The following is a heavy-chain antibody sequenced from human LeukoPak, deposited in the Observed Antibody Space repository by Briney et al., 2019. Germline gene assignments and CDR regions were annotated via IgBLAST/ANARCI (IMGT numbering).Heavy chain of an antibody. Sequence: GGSLRLSCAASGFTFSSYEMNWVRQAPGKGLVWVSVINGDGSRTIYADSVKGRFTISRDSAKNTLYLQMASLRAEDTAVYYCSRGNYFDYWGQGALVTVSS. J-gene: IGHJ4*02. V-gene: IGHV3-74*01. CDR1: GFTFSSYE. CDR2: INGDGSRT. CDR3: SRGNYFDY.